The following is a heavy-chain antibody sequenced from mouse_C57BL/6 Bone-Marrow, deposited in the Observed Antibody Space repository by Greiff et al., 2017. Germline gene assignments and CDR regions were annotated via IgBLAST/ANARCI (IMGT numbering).Heavy chain of an antibody. CDR2: LYPGSGST. CDR3: ARRTTVVAPYYYAMDY. CDR1: GYTFTSYW. D-gene: IGHD1-1*01. J-gene: IGHJ4*01. V-gene: IGHV1-55*01. Sequence: QVQLQQPGAELVKPGASVKMSCKASGYTFTSYWITWVKQRPGQGLEWIGDLYPGSGSTNYNAKFKSQATLTVDTSSSTADMQLSSLTSEDSAVYYCARRTTVVAPYYYAMDYWGQGTSVTVSS.